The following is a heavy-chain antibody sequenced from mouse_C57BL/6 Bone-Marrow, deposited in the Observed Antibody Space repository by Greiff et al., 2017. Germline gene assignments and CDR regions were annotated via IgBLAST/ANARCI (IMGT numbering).Heavy chain of an antibody. J-gene: IGHJ2*01. D-gene: IGHD3-1*01. Sequence: EVKLVESGGGLVQPGESLKLSCESNEYEFPSHDMSWVRKTPEKRLELVAAINSDGGSTYYPDTMERRIIISRDNTKKTLYLHMSSLRSEDTALYYCARLGTARVYFDYWGQGTTLTVSS. CDR1: EYEFPSHD. CDR2: INSDGGST. V-gene: IGHV5-2*01. CDR3: ARLGTARVYFDY.